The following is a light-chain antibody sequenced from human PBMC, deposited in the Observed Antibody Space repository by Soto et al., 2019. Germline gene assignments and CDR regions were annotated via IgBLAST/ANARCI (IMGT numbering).Light chain of an antibody. Sequence: DIQMTQSPSTLSASVGDRVTITCRASQSISSWLAWYQQKPGKAPKLLSYKASTLQSGVPSRFSGSGSGTEFTLAISSLQPDDSATYYCKQYNDNWTFGQGTKVEIK. CDR3: KQYNDNWT. V-gene: IGKV1-5*03. CDR1: QSISSW. CDR2: KAS. J-gene: IGKJ1*01.